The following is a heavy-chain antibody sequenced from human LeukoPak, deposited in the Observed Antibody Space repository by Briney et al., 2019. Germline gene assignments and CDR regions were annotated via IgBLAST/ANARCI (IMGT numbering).Heavy chain of an antibody. V-gene: IGHV3-53*01. J-gene: IGHJ3*02. CDR2: IYSGGST. D-gene: IGHD5-18*01. CDR1: GFTVSSNY. CDR3: AREADTAMVTNAFDI. Sequence: PGRSLRLSCAASGFTVSSNYVSWVRQAPGKGLEWVSVIYSGGSTYYADSVKGRFTISRDNSKNTLYLQMNSLRAEDTAVYYCAREADTAMVTNAFDIWGQGTMVTVSS.